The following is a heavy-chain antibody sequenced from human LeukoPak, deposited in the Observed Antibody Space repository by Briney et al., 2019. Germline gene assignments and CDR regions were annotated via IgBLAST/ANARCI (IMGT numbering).Heavy chain of an antibody. V-gene: IGHV3-21*01. D-gene: IGHD1-1*01. CDR2: ISSSSSYI. J-gene: IGHJ3*02. CDR1: GFTFSSYS. Sequence: GGSLRLSCAASGFTFSSYSMNWVRQAPGKGLEWVSSISSSSSYIYYADSVKGRFTISRDNAKNSLYLQMNSLRAEDTAVYYCARENLGFWVQEHDDAFDIWGQGTMVTVSS. CDR3: ARENLGFWVQEHDDAFDI.